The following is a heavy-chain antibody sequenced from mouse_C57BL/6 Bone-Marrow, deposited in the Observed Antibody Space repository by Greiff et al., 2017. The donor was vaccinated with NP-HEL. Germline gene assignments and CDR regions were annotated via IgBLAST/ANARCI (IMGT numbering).Heavy chain of an antibody. CDR3: AREEAFGATVVVDCEMDY. V-gene: IGHV1-85*01. CDR1: GYTFTSYD. D-gene: IGHD1-1*01. J-gene: IGHJ4*01. CDR2: IYPSDGST. Sequence: VQLQQSGPELVKPGASVKLSCKASGYTFTSYDINWVKQRPGQGLEWIGWIYPSDGSTKYNEKFKGKATLTVDKSSSTAYMELHSLTSEDTAVYFWAREEAFGATVVVDCEMDYWGKGTSVTVSS.